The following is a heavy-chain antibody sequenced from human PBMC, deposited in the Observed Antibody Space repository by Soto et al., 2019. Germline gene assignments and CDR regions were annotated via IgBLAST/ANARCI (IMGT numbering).Heavy chain of an antibody. V-gene: IGHV6-1*01. J-gene: IGHJ6*03. CDR2: TYYRSKWYN. D-gene: IGHD3-10*01. CDR3: ARERAVRGVIMGLYYYYYSMDV. Sequence: SQTLSLTCAISGDSVSSNSAAWNWIRQSPARGLECLGRTYYRSKWYNDYAVSVKSRITINPDTSKNQFSLQLNSVTPEDTAVYYCARERAVRGVIMGLYYYYYSMDVWGKGTTVTVSS. CDR1: GDSVSSNSAA.